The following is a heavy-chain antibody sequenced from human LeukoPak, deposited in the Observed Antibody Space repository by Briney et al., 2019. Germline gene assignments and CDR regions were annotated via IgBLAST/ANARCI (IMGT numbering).Heavy chain of an antibody. D-gene: IGHD5-24*01. J-gene: IGHJ4*02. CDR1: GSTFSTYW. CDR2: FYGDDSDT. Sequence: PGASLQISCKAFGSTFSTYWIGWGRQLPGKGLEWMGIFYGDDSDTRYSPSFQGQVTISADKSTTTAYLQWSSLKASDTAIYYCARRGIRDGYNYADYWGQGILVTVSS. CDR3: ARRGIRDGYNYADY. V-gene: IGHV5-51*01.